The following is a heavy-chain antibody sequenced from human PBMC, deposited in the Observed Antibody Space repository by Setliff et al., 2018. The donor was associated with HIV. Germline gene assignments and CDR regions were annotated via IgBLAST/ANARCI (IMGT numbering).Heavy chain of an antibody. J-gene: IGHJ4*02. D-gene: IGHD6-13*01. Sequence: PSETLSLTCTVSAGSISSSNYYWGWIRQPPGKGLEWIGSIYYSYSSGSTYYNPSLKSRVTISGDTSKNHFSLKLRSVTAADTAVYYCASELQGHSSSWPNDWGQGTLVTVSS. CDR3: ASELQGHSSSWPND. V-gene: IGHV4-39*07. CDR2: IYYSYSSGST. CDR1: AGSISSSNYY.